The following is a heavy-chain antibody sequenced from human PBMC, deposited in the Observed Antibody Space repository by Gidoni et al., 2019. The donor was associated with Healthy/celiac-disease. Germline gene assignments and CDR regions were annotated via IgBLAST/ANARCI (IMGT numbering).Heavy chain of an antibody. D-gene: IGHD2-2*01. Sequence: QVQLVQSGAEVKKPGASVTVSCKASGYTFTSYYMHWVRQAPGQGLEWMGIINPSGGSTSYAQKFQGRVTMTRDTSTSTVYMELSSLRSEDTAVYYCATRGYCSSTSCYYYYYYGMDVWGQGTTVTVSS. CDR1: GYTFTSYY. CDR3: ATRGYCSSTSCYYYYYYGMDV. V-gene: IGHV1-46*01. CDR2: INPSGGST. J-gene: IGHJ6*02.